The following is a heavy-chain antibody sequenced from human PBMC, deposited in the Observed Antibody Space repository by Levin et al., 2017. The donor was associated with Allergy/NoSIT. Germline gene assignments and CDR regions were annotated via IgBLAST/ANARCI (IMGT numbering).Heavy chain of an antibody. V-gene: IGHV3-30*04. CDR3: ARDFGDGYGDYVGFFDY. Sequence: PGGSLRLSCAASGFTFSSYAMHWVRQAPGKGLEWVAVISYDGSNKYYADSVKGRFTISRDNSKNTLYLQMNSLRAEDTAVYYCARDFGDGYGDYVGFFDYWGQGTLVTVSS. CDR2: ISYDGSNK. CDR1: GFTFSSYA. J-gene: IGHJ4*02. D-gene: IGHD4-17*01.